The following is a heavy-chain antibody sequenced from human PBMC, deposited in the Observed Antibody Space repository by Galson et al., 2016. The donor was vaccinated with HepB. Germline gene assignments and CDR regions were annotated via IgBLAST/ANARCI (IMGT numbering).Heavy chain of an antibody. CDR1: GGSISSGGYY. Sequence: TLSLTCTVSGGSISSGGYYWSWIRQHPGKGLEWIGYIYYSGSTYYNPSLKSRVTISVDTSENQFSLKLSSVTAADTAVYYCARCRAAAGDYYYYYMDVWGKGTTCTVSS. V-gene: IGHV4-31*03. CDR2: IYYSGST. J-gene: IGHJ6*03. D-gene: IGHD6-13*01. CDR3: ARCRAAAGDYYYYYMDV.